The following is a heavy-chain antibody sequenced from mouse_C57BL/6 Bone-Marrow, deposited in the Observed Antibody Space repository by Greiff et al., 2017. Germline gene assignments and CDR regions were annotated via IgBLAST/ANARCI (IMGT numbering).Heavy chain of an antibody. CDR2: ISSGGSYT. D-gene: IGHD1-1*01. J-gene: IGHJ2*01. CDR1: GFTFSSYG. Sequence: DVHLVESGGDLVKPGGSLKLSCAASGFTFSSYGMSWVRQTPDKRLEWVATISSGGSYTYYPDSVKGRFTISRDNAKNTLYLKMSSLKSEDTAMYYCARHGTAVVATDYWGQGTTLTVSS. CDR3: ARHGTAVVATDY. V-gene: IGHV5-6*01.